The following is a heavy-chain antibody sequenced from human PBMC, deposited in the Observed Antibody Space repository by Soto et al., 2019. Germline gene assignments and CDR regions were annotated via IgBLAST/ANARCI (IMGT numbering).Heavy chain of an antibody. J-gene: IGHJ4*02. Sequence: SETLSLTCNVSGDSMTKYYWSWIRQPAGKGLEWIERIYTSGSTNYNPSLKSRVTMSIDTSNNHFSLNLKSVTAADTAVYYCARTIGAAYYFDFWGQGALVTVSS. CDR3: ARTIGAAYYFDF. CDR1: GDSMTKYY. CDR2: IYTSGST. V-gene: IGHV4-4*07. D-gene: IGHD6-25*01.